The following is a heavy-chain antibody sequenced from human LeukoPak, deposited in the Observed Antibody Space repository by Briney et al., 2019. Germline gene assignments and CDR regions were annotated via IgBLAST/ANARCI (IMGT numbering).Heavy chain of an antibody. Sequence: PGGSLRLSCAASGFTFSSYSMNWVRQAPGKGLEWVSSISSSSSYIYYADSVKGRFTISRDNAKNSLYLQMNSLRAEDTAVYYCAREEDSSAIRSSDGMDVWGQGTTVTVSS. V-gene: IGHV3-21*01. J-gene: IGHJ6*02. CDR3: AREEDSSAIRSSDGMDV. D-gene: IGHD6-6*01. CDR1: GFTFSSYS. CDR2: ISSSSSYI.